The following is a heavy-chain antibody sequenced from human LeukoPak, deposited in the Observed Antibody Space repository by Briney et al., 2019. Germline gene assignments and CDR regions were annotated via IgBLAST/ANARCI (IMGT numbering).Heavy chain of an antibody. CDR3: ALYSSTWY. CDR1: GYTFTTYY. V-gene: IGHV1-46*01. CDR2: INPTGGST. D-gene: IGHD6-13*01. J-gene: IGHJ4*02. Sequence: GASVKVSCKASGYTFTTYYIHWVRQAPGQGLEWMGIINPTGGSTTYAQKFQGRVTMTRGTSTSTVFMELNSLRSEDTAVYYCALYSSTWYWGQGTLVTVSS.